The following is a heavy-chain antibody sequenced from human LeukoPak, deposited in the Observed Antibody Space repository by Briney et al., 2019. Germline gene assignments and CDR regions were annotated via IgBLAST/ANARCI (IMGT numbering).Heavy chain of an antibody. CDR2: IYSGGST. CDR1: GFTVSSNY. Sequence: GGSLRLSCAASGFTVSSNYMSWVRQAPGQGLEWVSVIYSGGSTYYADSVKGRFTISRDISKNTVYLQMNSLRAEDTAVYYCAKENRDDIPGYMDVWGKGTTVTISS. D-gene: IGHD3-9*01. CDR3: AKENRDDIPGYMDV. V-gene: IGHV3-53*01. J-gene: IGHJ6*03.